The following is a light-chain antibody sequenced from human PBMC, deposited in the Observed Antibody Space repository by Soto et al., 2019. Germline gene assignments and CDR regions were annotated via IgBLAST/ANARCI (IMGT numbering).Light chain of an antibody. CDR1: QGISRS. CDR3: QQYNNYPWT. CDR2: SAS. V-gene: IGKV1D-12*01. Sequence: DIQMTQSPSSVSASVGDRVTITCQASQGISRSLAWYQQKPGKAPKLLIYSASSLQSGVPSRFSGSGFGTDFTLTISSLQPEDFATYYCQQYNNYPWTFGQGTKVEIK. J-gene: IGKJ1*01.